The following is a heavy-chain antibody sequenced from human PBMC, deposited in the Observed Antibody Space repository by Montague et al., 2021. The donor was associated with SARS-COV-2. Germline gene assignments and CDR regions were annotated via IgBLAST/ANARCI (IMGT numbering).Heavy chain of an antibody. Sequence: SLRLSCAASGFTFSSYWMSWVRQAPGKGLEWVANIKQDGSEKYYVDSAKGRFTISRDNAKNSLYLQMNSLRAEDTAVYYCAREGAVAGLYYYYGMDVWGQGTTVTVSS. D-gene: IGHD6-19*01. V-gene: IGHV3-7*01. CDR2: IKQDGSEK. CDR3: AREGAVAGLYYYYGMDV. J-gene: IGHJ6*02. CDR1: GFTFSSYW.